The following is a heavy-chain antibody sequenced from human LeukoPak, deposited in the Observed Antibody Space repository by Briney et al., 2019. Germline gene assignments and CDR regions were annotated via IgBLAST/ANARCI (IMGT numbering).Heavy chain of an antibody. J-gene: IGHJ6*02. V-gene: IGHV6-1*01. Sequence: SQTLSLTCAISVDIVRSNSAVWHWIRQSPSRGLEWLGRTYYRSKWYNDYAVSVKSRITINPDTSKNQFSLQLNSVTSEDTDVYSCAKEYYGMDACGQGTTVTVSS. CDR1: VDIVRSNSAV. CDR2: TYYRSKWYN. CDR3: AKEYYGMDA.